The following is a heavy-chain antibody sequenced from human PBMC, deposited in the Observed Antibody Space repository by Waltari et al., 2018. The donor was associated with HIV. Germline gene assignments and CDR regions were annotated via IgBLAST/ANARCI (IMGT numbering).Heavy chain of an antibody. V-gene: IGHV3-23*01. J-gene: IGHJ4*02. CDR3: ATSWGYCGSGRCYYPFEY. D-gene: IGHD2-2*01. Sequence: EIQLLESGGGSLQPGESLRLSCVGPGFSFKSHAKRWVRQAPGKGLEWFAAISGSSSDTFYADAVRGRFTISRDNSKDTLFLQLNSLGPEDTATYFCATSWGYCGSGRCYYPFEYWGQGTLVTVSS. CDR1: GFSFKSHA. CDR2: ISGSSSDT.